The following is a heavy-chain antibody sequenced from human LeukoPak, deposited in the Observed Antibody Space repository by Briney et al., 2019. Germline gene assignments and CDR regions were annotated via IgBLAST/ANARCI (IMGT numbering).Heavy chain of an antibody. Sequence: SVKVSCKASGRTFSSYSIIWVRQAPGQALECMREILPDCGTTNYAQKFQDRVRNTADESTRTVYMDLSSLRCGDTAVFHCAREDESRGAYFEYWGQGTVVTVS. J-gene: IGHJ4*02. D-gene: IGHD1-26*01. V-gene: IGHV1-69*13. CDR3: AREDESRGAYFEY. CDR2: ILPDCGTT. CDR1: GRTFSSYS.